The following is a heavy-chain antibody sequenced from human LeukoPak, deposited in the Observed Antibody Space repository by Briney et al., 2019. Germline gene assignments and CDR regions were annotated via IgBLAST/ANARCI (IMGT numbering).Heavy chain of an antibody. Sequence: GGSLRLSCAASGFTFSDYYMSWIRQAPGKGLEWVSYISSSGSTIYYADSVKGRFTISRDNSKNTLYLQMNSLRAEDTAVYYCAKDSSFDDYVWGSYRRDPLDYWGQGTLVTVSS. CDR1: GFTFSDYY. V-gene: IGHV3-11*04. J-gene: IGHJ4*02. CDR3: AKDSSFDDYVWGSYRRDPLDY. D-gene: IGHD3-16*02. CDR2: ISSSGSTI.